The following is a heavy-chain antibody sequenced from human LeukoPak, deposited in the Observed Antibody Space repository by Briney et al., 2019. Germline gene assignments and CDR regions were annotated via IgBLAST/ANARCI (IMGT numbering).Heavy chain of an antibody. CDR2: ISAYNGKT. Sequence: ASVKVSCKASGYTFTSYGISWVRQAPGQGLEWMGWISAYNGKTNYAQKLQGRVTMTTDTSTSTAYMELRSPRSDDTAVSYCARRRAPMVRDGMDVWGQGTTVTVSS. CDR1: GYTFTSYG. J-gene: IGHJ6*02. V-gene: IGHV1-18*01. CDR3: ARRRAPMVRDGMDV. D-gene: IGHD3-10*01.